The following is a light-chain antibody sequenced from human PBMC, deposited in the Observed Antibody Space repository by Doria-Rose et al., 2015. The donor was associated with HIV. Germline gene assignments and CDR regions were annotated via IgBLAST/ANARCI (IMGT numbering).Light chain of an antibody. CDR3: HQYGTSWT. CDR2: DGS. CDR1: QSLSSTY. Sequence: TQSPGTLSLSPEERATLSCRASQSLSSTYLAWYQQKPGQAPSILIYDGSTRATGIPDRFSASGSGTDFTLTINRLEPEDFALYYCHQYGTSWTFGQGTKVEI. V-gene: IGKV3-20*01. J-gene: IGKJ1*01.